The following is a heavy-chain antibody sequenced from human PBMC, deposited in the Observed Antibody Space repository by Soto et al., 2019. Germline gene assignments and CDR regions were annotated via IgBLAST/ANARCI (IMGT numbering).Heavy chain of an antibody. CDR3: ARDEMGYCSRGSCYAPGGMDV. CDR1: GFIFSNYG. Sequence: GSLRLSCVASGFIFSNYGMHWVRQAPGKGLEWVAAIWNDGSNKYFADSVKGRFTMSRDNSKDTLYLQMNSLRVEDTAVYYCARDEMGYCSRGSCYAPGGMDVWGQGTTVTVSS. V-gene: IGHV3-33*01. D-gene: IGHD2-15*01. CDR2: IWNDGSNK. J-gene: IGHJ6*02.